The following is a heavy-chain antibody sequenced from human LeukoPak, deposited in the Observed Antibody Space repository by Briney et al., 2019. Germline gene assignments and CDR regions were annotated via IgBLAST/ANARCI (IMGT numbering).Heavy chain of an antibody. J-gene: IGHJ3*01. V-gene: IGHV3-23*01. CDR2: ISRAGDRT. CDR1: GFIFSTYD. Sequence: PGGSLRLSCAGSGFIFSTYDMGWVRQAPGKGLEWVSSISRAGDRTYYEDSVKGRFTISRDNSRNTMYLQMNSLRAEDTAVYYCARGESFAFDVWGQGTVVTVSS. CDR3: ARGESFAFDV.